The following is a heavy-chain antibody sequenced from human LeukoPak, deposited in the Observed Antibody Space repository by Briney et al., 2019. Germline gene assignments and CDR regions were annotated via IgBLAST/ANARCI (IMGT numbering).Heavy chain of an antibody. CDR2: INSGSSDI. CDR1: GFSFSVYA. D-gene: IGHD3-3*01. J-gene: IGHJ4*02. Sequence: GGSLRLSCAASGFSFSVYAMNWVRQAPGKGQEWVSYINSGSSDIHYTESVRGRFAISRDNAKKTLYLQMNSLRAEDTAVYYCARDTYEPGLIDFWGQGTLVSVSS. CDR3: ARDTYEPGLIDF. V-gene: IGHV3-21*05.